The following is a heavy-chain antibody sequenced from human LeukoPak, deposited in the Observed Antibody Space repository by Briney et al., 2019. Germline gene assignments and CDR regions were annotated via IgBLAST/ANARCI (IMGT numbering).Heavy chain of an antibody. CDR2: TYYSGST. D-gene: IGHD3-9*01. Sequence: PSETLSLTCTVSGGSISSSSYYWGWIRQPPGKGLEWIGSTYYSGSTYYNPSLKSRVTISVDTSKNQFSLKLNSVTAADTAVYYCAKQDQYYDILTGYYPRYFDYWGQGTLVTVSS. V-gene: IGHV4-39*01. CDR3: AKQDQYYDILTGYYPRYFDY. J-gene: IGHJ4*02. CDR1: GGSISSSSYY.